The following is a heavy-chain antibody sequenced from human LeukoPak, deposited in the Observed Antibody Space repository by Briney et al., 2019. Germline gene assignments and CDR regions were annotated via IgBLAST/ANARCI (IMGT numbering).Heavy chain of an antibody. CDR3: ARDDPYDSGGAFDI. Sequence: PGGSLRLSCAASGFTFSSYSMNWVRQPPGKGLEWIGEINHSGSTSYNPSLKSRVTISVDTSKNQFSLKLSSVTAADTAVYYCARDDPYDSGGAFDIWGQGTMVTVSS. J-gene: IGHJ3*02. CDR1: GFTFSSYS. CDR2: INHSGST. D-gene: IGHD3-3*01. V-gene: IGHV4-34*01.